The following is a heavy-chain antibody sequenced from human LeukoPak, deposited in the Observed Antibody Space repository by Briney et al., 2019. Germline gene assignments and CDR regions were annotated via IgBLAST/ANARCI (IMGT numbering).Heavy chain of an antibody. J-gene: IGHJ4*02. Sequence: GASVKVSCKASGYPFGNFAITWVRQARGQGLEWLGWISGDKGPTYYAPKLQGRVTLITDTSTSTAYMELTNLRSDDTAVYYCARGGYSDYWGQGTLVTVSS. CDR3: ARGGYSDY. CDR1: GYPFGNFA. D-gene: IGHD2-15*01. V-gene: IGHV1-18*01. CDR2: ISGDKGPT.